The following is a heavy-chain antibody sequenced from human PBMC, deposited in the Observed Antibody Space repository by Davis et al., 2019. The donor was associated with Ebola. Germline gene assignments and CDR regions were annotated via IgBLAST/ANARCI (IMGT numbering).Heavy chain of an antibody. CDR2: INPNSGGT. J-gene: IGHJ5*02. V-gene: IGHV1-2*04. Sequence: SVKVSCKASVYIFTSYAMHWVRQAPGQGLEWMGWINPNSGGTNYAQKFQGWVTMTRDTSISTAYMELSRLRSDDTAVYYCARALYSSSWYWFDPWGQGTLVTVSS. D-gene: IGHD6-13*01. CDR3: ARALYSSSWYWFDP. CDR1: VYIFTSYA.